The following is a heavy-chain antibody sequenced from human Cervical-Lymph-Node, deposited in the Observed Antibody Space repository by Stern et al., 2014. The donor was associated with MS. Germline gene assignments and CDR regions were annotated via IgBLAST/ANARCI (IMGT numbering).Heavy chain of an antibody. V-gene: IGHV2-5*02. CDR2: IHWDDDN. CDR3: VHHTYYYDSSGYSYAFDF. D-gene: IGHD3-22*01. CDR1: GFSLSTSGMG. Sequence: QVTLRESGPTLVKPTQTLTLTCTFSGFSLSTSGMGVGWIRQPPGKALEWLAPIHWDDDNRYIPSLKSRVSVTKDISKNQVVLTMTNMDPVDTATYYCVHHTYYYDSSGYSYAFDFWGQGTLVTVSS. J-gene: IGHJ3*01.